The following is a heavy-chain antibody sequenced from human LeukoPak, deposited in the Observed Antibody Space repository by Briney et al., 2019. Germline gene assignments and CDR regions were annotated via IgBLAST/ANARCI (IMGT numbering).Heavy chain of an antibody. CDR3: ARDSPLVCSSTSCYGTNWFDP. J-gene: IGHJ5*02. V-gene: IGHV1-3*01. D-gene: IGHD2-2*01. CDR2: INAGNGNT. CDR1: GYTFTSYA. Sequence: ASVKVSCKASGYTFTSYAMHWVRQAPGHRLEWMGWINAGNGNTKYSQKFQGRVTITRDTSASTAYMELSSLRSEDTAVYYCARDSPLVCSSTSCYGTNWFDPWGQGTLVTVSS.